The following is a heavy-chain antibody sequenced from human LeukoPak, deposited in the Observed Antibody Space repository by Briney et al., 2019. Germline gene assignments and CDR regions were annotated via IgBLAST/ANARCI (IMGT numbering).Heavy chain of an antibody. CDR1: GLTFTSHG. CDR2: IRNDGSDT. V-gene: IGHV3-33*01. J-gene: IGHJ4*02. CDR3: ARDRGKDYFDN. D-gene: IGHD4-23*01. Sequence: PGTSLRLSCATSGLTFTSHGFHWVRQAAGKGLEWVAFIRNDGSDTYHANSVKGRFSISRDNSKNTVYLHMNSLRAEDTVVYYRARDRGKDYFDNWGQGTQVTVSS.